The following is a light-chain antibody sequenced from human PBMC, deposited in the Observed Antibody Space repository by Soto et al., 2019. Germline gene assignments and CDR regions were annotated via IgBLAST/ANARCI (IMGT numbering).Light chain of an antibody. Sequence: DVVMTQSPLSLPVTLGQPASISCRSSQSLVYSDGNSYLTWFQQRPGQSPRRLIYKVSNRDSGVPDRFSGSGSGPDFTLEISRVEAEDVGIYYCMEGTHWPRTFGQGTKVEIK. CDR1: QSLVYSDGNSY. V-gene: IGKV2-30*01. CDR3: MEGTHWPRT. J-gene: IGKJ1*01. CDR2: KVS.